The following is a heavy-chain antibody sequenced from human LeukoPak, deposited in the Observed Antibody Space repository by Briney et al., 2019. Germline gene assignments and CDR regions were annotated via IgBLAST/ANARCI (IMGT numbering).Heavy chain of an antibody. V-gene: IGHV1-18*01. CDR2: ISAYNGNT. D-gene: IGHD6-13*01. CDR3: ARDPLLPIAAAGTGFYYYYYMDV. J-gene: IGHJ6*03. Sequence: ASLKVSCKASGYTFTSYGISWVRQAPGQGLEWMGWISAYNGNTNYAQKLQGRVTMTTDTSTSTAYMELRSLRSDDTAVYYCARDPLLPIAAAGTGFYYYYYMDVWGKGTTVTVSS. CDR1: GYTFTSYG.